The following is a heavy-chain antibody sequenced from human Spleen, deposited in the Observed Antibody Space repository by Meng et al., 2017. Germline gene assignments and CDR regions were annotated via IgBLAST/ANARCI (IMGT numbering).Heavy chain of an antibody. V-gene: IGHV1-8*01. D-gene: IGHD3-10*01. J-gene: IGHJ6*02. CDR2: MNPNRGDT. Sequence: ASVKVSCKASGYTFTDYDINWVRQATGQGLEWMGWMNPNRGDTGYAQKFQGRVTMTRNTSISTVYMELSSLRAEDTAIYYCTRGEVRAYSSGLDVWGQGTTVTVSS. CDR3: TRGEVRAYSSGLDV. CDR1: GYTFTDYD.